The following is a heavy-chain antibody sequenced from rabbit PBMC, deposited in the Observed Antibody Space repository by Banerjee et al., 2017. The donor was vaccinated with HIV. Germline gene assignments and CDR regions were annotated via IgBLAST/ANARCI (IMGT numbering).Heavy chain of an antibody. D-gene: IGHD6-1*01. CDR2: INTSSGNT. CDR1: GFSFSNGYV. Sequence: QEQLEESGGDLVKPEGSLTLTCTASGFSFSNGYVMCWVRQAPGKGLEWIGCINTSSGNTVYASWVNGRFTISRSTSLNTVDLEMTSLTAADTATYFCALAGYPNYGYARYFNLWGPGTLVTVS. V-gene: IGHV1S43*01. CDR3: ALAGYPNYGYARYFNL. J-gene: IGHJ4*01.